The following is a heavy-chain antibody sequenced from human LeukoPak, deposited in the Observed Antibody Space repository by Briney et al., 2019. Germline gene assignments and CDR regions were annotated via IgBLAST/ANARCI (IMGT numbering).Heavy chain of an antibody. J-gene: IGHJ4*02. D-gene: IGHD3-22*01. CDR2: IIPILGMA. V-gene: IGHV1-69*04. CDR1: GGTFSSYA. Sequence: SVKVSCKASGGTFSSYAISWVRQAPGQGLEWMGRIIPILGMANYAQKFQGRVTITADKSTSTAYMELSSLRSEDTAVYYCARTLGGYQDYWGQGTLVTVSS. CDR3: ARTLGGYQDY.